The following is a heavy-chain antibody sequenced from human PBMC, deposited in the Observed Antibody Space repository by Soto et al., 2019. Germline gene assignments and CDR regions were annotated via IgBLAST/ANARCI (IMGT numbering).Heavy chain of an antibody. J-gene: IGHJ6*02. Sequence: GGSLRLSCAASGITFSSYSMNWVRQAPGKGLEWVSSISSSSSYIYYADSVKGRFTISRDNAKNSLYLQMNSLRAEDTAVYYCARDPRYYDILTGYSDYYGMDVWGQGTTVTVSS. D-gene: IGHD3-9*01. CDR2: ISSSSSYI. V-gene: IGHV3-21*01. CDR1: GITFSSYS. CDR3: ARDPRYYDILTGYSDYYGMDV.